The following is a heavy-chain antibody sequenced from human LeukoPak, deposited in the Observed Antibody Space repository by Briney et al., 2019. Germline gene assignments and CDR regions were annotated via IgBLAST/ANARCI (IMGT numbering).Heavy chain of an antibody. CDR1: GFPFSDYY. CDR3: ARSVLRYFDDDAFDI. CDR2: ISTSGRTI. Sequence: GGSLRLSCAAYGFPFSDYYMTWIRQAPGKGLEWVSCISTSGRTIYYTDSVKGRFTISRENAQNSLYLQMNSLRVEDTAVYYCARSVLRYFDDDAFDIWGQGTMVTVSS. J-gene: IGHJ3*02. D-gene: IGHD3-9*01. V-gene: IGHV3-11*04.